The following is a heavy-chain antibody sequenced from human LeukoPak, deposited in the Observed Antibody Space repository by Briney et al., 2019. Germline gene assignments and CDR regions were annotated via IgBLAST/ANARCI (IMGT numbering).Heavy chain of an antibody. V-gene: IGHV1-18*01. D-gene: IGHD4-17*01. Sequence: ASVKVSCKASGYTFTSYGISWVRQAPGQGLEWMGWISAYNGNTNYAQKLQGRVTMTTDTSTSTAYMELRSLRSDDTAVYYCARDDYDQNYYYYMDVWGKGTTVTVSS. CDR1: GYTFTSYG. CDR3: ARDDYDQNYYYYMDV. CDR2: ISAYNGNT. J-gene: IGHJ6*03.